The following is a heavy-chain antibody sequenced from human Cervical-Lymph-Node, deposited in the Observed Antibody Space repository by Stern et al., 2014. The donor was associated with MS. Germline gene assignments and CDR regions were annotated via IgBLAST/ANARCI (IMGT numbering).Heavy chain of an antibody. D-gene: IGHD4-23*01. V-gene: IGHV1-69*01. Sequence: VQLGESGAEVRKPGSSVKVSCKASGATFSTNAISWLRQAPGQGPEWMGAIVPIFGRANYVQKLRGRVTITADESASKAYMELRSLRSEDTAVYYCAREHHGGNFESWGQGTLVTVSS. J-gene: IGHJ4*02. CDR3: AREHHGGNFES. CDR2: IVPIFGRA. CDR1: GATFSTNA.